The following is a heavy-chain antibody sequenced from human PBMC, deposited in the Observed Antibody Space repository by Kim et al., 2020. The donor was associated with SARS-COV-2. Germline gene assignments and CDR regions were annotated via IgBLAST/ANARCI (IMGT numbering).Heavy chain of an antibody. J-gene: IGHJ4*02. D-gene: IGHD6-19*01. CDR1: GFAFGAYA. Sequence: GGSLRLSCRASGFAFGAYAMTWVRQAPGKGLEWVASVNNGNNPYYANSVKGRFTVSRDNAESTLYLQMNGVRVEDTALYYCAKDHPSRGWPTFDSWGQG. V-gene: IGHV3-23*05. CDR3: AKDHPSRGWPTFDS. CDR2: VNNGNNP.